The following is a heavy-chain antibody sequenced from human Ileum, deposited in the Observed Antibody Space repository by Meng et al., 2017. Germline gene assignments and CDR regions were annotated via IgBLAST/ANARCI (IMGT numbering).Heavy chain of an antibody. CDR2: IWYDGSKE. V-gene: IGHV3-33*01. J-gene: IGHJ4*01. Sequence: HVEVGVSGGGGVQPGGSLRLSCATSGFTFTSHGLHWARQAPGKGLEWVAVIWYDGSKEYYADSVKGRFTISRDDSKNTIYLQMNYLRAEDTAVYYCTRCYGDWFSGDHWGRGTLVTVSS. CDR3: TRCYGDWFSGDH. D-gene: IGHD3/OR15-3a*01. CDR1: GFTFTSHG.